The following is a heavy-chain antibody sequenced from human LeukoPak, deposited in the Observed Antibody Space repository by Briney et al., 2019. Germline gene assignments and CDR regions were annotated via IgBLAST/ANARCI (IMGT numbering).Heavy chain of an antibody. CDR2: IYTSGST. D-gene: IGHD3-22*01. CDR3: ARWTSIKYYYDSSGYYLDDAFDI. V-gene: IGHV4-61*02. Sequence: SETLSLTCTVSGGSISSGSYYWSWIRQPAGKGLEWIGRIYTSGSTNYNPSLKSRVTISVDTSKNQFSLKLSSVTAADTAVYYCARWTSIKYYYDSSGYYLDDAFDIWGQGTMVTVSS. J-gene: IGHJ3*02. CDR1: GGSISSGSYY.